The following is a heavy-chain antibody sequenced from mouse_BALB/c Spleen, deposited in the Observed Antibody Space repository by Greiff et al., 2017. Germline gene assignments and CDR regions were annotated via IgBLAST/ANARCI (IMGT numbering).Heavy chain of an antibody. Sequence: EVQRVESGGGLVQPGGSLRLSCATSGFTFTDYYMSWVRQPPGKALEWLGFIRNKANGYTTEYSASVKGRFTISRDNSQSIHYLQMNTLRAEDSATYCCARNYYGSAMDYWGQGTSVTVSS. CDR2: IRNKANGYTT. CDR1: GFTFTDYY. J-gene: IGHJ4*01. D-gene: IGHD1-1*01. V-gene: IGHV7-3*02. CDR3: ARNYYGSAMDY.